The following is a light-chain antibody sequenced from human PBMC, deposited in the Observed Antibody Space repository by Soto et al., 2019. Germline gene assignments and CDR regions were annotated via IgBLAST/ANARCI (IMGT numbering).Light chain of an antibody. Sequence: QSALTQPPSVSGSPGQSVAISCTGTSSDVGSYNRVSWYQQPPGAAPKLMIYEVSNWPSGVPDRFSGSKSGNTASLTISGLQAEDEADYYCNSYTGSSTYVFGTGTKLTVL. CDR3: NSYTGSSTYV. CDR2: EVS. J-gene: IGLJ1*01. CDR1: SSDVGSYNR. V-gene: IGLV2-18*02.